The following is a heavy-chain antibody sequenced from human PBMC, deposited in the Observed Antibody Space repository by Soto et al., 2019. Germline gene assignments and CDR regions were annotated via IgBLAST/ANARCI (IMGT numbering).Heavy chain of an antibody. J-gene: IGHJ4*02. CDR3: VHSGLTSLGDS. V-gene: IGHV2-5*02. Sequence: QITLKESGPALVKPTQTLTLTCTFSGFPLSTYGEGVAWIRQPPGKALEWLDLIYWDDDMRYSPSLRNRLTVAKDTTKIQVFATMTNVAPMDTGTYFSVHSGLTSLGDSWGQGIAVTVAS. D-gene: IGHD2-2*01. CDR1: GFPLSTYGEG. CDR2: IYWDDDM.